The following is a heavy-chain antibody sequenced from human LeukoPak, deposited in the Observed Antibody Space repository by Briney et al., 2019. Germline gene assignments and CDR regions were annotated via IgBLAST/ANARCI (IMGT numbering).Heavy chain of an antibody. Sequence: PGGSLRLSCTASGLSLNNYAMSWVRQVPGKGLEWVSASSSSDDGKWYAESVRGRFTISRDTSKNSLYLQMNSLRAEDTALYYCASGGIYYGAAFDFWGQGSLVTVSA. CDR1: GLSLNNYA. V-gene: IGHV3-23*01. CDR2: SSSSDDGK. J-gene: IGHJ4*02. CDR3: ASGGIYYGAAFDF. D-gene: IGHD1-26*01.